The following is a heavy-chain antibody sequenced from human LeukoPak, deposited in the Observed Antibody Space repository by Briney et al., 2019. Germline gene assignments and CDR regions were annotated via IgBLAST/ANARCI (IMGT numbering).Heavy chain of an antibody. Sequence: SVKVSCKASGGTFSSYAISWVRQAPGQGLEWMGRIIPILGIANYAQKFQGRVTITADKSTSTAYMELSSLRSEDTAVYYCAKDFRDQWLVNAFHIWGQGTMVAVSS. CDR2: IIPILGIA. D-gene: IGHD6-19*01. V-gene: IGHV1-69*04. CDR3: AKDFRDQWLVNAFHI. J-gene: IGHJ3*02. CDR1: GGTFSSYA.